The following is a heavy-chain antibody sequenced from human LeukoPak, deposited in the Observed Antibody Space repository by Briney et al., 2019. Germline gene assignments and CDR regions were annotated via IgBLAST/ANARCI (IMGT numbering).Heavy chain of an antibody. CDR3: ARGRQWLVTSN. V-gene: IGHV4-31*03. D-gene: IGHD6-19*01. CDR2: IYYSGST. J-gene: IGHJ4*02. Sequence: TSETLSLTCTVSGGSISSGGYYWRWIRQHPGKGLEWIGYIYYSGSTYYNPSLKSRVTISVDTSKNQFSLKLSSVTAADTAVYYCARGRQWLVTSNWGQGTLVTVSS. CDR1: GGSISSGGYY.